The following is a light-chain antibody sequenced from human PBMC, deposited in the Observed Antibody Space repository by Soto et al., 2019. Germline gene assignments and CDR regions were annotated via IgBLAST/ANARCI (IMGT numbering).Light chain of an antibody. V-gene: IGKV1-5*01. CDR3: QHYNSYSPT. CDR2: DAS. CDR1: QSISSW. J-gene: IGKJ4*01. Sequence: DIQMTQSPSTLSASVGDRVTITCRASQSISSWLAWYQQKPGKAPKLLIYDASSLESGVPSRFSGSGSGTEFTLTISSLQPDDFATYYCQHYNSYSPTFGGGTKVESK.